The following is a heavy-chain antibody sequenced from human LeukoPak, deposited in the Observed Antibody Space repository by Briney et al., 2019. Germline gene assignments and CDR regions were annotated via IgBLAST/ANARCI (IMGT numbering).Heavy chain of an antibody. CDR1: GFTFSSYW. V-gene: IGHV3-74*01. D-gene: IGHD1-26*01. J-gene: IGHJ6*02. Sequence: GGSLRLSCAASGFTFSSYWMHWVRQAPGTGLVWVSRINTDGSTTTYADSVKGRFTISRDNAKNTLYLQMNSLRAEDTAVYYCARTTPSHYYYYGMDVWGQGTTVTVSS. CDR3: ARTTPSHYYYYGMDV. CDR2: INTDGSTT.